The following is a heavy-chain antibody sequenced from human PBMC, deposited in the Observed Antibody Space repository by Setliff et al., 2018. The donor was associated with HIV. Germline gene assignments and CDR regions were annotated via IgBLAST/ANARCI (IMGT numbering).Heavy chain of an antibody. V-gene: IGHV3-30*04. CDR3: ARATQLRSGVVDPAGKYFYYYMYV. J-gene: IGHJ6*03. D-gene: IGHD3-16*01. CDR2: ISDDGSTE. CDR1: GFIFSSYS. Sequence: PGGSLRLSCTASGFIFSSYSMHWVRQAPGKGLEWVGLISDDGSTEYYADSVKGRITISGDNSKNTLYLQMNSLRPEDTAVYYCARATQLRSGVVDPAGKYFYYYMYVWGKGTTVTVSS.